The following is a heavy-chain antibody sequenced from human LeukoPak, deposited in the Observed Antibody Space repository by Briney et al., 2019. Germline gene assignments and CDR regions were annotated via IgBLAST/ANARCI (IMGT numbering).Heavy chain of an antibody. CDR3: ARLLDIVVVVAAYFGY. CDR2: IYYSGST. D-gene: IGHD2-15*01. J-gene: IGHJ4*02. Sequence: SETLSLTCTVSGGSISSSSYYWGWIRQPPGKGLEWIGSIYYSGSTYYNPSLKSRVTISVDTSKNQFSLKLSSVTAADTAVYYCARLLDIVVVVAAYFGYWGQGTLVTVSS. CDR1: GGSISSSSYY. V-gene: IGHV4-39*01.